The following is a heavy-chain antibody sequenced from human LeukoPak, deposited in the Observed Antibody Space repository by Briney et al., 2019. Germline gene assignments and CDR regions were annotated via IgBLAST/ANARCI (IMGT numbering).Heavy chain of an antibody. Sequence: GGSLRLSCAASGFTFSNFWMSWVRQAPGKGLEWVANIRQGGSEKYYVDSVKGRFTISRDNAKNSLYLHMNGLGAEDTAVYYCARDKIVGATHFDYWGQGTLVTVSS. D-gene: IGHD1-26*01. CDR3: ARDKIVGATHFDY. J-gene: IGHJ4*02. CDR1: GFTFSNFW. CDR2: IRQGGSEK. V-gene: IGHV3-7*01.